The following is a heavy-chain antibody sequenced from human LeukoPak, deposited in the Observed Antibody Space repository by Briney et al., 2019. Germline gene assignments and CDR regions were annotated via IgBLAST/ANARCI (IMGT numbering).Heavy chain of an antibody. CDR2: IYPAVSDT. J-gene: IGHJ4*02. D-gene: IGHD3-10*01. V-gene: IGHV5-51*01. Sequence: GESLKISCKGSGYSFTSYWIGWVRQMPGKGLEWMGVIYPAVSDTTYSPSFQGQVTISADKSISTAYLQWSSLKASDTAMYYCARHRAAYGSGSYNFDYWGQGTLVTVSS. CDR1: GYSFTSYW. CDR3: ARHRAAYGSGSYNFDY.